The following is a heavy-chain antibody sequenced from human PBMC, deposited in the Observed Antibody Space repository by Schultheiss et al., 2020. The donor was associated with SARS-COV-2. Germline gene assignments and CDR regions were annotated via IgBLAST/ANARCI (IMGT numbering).Heavy chain of an antibody. J-gene: IGHJ5*02. Sequence: GGSLRLSCAASGFTFSSYAMHWVRQAPGKGLEWVAVISYDGSNKYYADSVKGRFTISRDNAKNSLYLQMNSLRDEDTAVYYCARDGDYRLAPYWFDPWGQGTLVTVSS. CDR1: GFTFSSYA. V-gene: IGHV3-30-3*01. D-gene: IGHD4-17*01. CDR2: ISYDGSNK. CDR3: ARDGDYRLAPYWFDP.